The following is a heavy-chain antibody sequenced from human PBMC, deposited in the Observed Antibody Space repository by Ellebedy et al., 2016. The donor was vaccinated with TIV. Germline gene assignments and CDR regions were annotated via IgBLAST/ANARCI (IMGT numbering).Heavy chain of an antibody. CDR3: RPGHYSDA. CDR2: LTADGRST. Sequence: GGSLRLSXAASGFSLGNSFMSWIRQAPGKGLEWASTLTADGRSTYFADSVKGRFTTSRDNSKNTVYLQMNSLRSEDTAVYYCRPGHYSDAWGRGTLVTVSS. J-gene: IGHJ4*02. CDR1: GFSLGNSF. V-gene: IGHV3-23*01.